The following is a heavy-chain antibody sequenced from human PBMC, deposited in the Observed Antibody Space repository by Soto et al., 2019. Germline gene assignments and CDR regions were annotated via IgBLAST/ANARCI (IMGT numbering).Heavy chain of an antibody. CDR2: ISGSGGST. Sequence: EVQLLESGGGLVQPGGSLRLSCAASGFTFSSYAMSWVRQAPGKGLEWVSAISGSGGSTYYADSVKVRFTSSRDNSKNTLYRLMNSLRAADTAVYYCAKASGWFGEFDYWGHGTLVTVSS. CDR3: AKASGWFGEFDY. V-gene: IGHV3-23*01. J-gene: IGHJ4*01. CDR1: GFTFSSYA. D-gene: IGHD3-10*01.